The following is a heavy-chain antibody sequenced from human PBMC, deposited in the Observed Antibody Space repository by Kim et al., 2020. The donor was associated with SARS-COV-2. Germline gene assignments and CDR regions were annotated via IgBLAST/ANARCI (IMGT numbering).Heavy chain of an antibody. CDR3: TITSSSRDFDY. Sequence: GGSLRLSSTASGFTFGDYAMSWFRQAPGKGLEWVGFIRSKAYGGTTEYAASVKGRFTISRDDSKSIAYLQMNSLKTEDTAVYYCTITSSSRDFDYWGQGTLVTVSS. CDR2: IRSKAYGGTT. J-gene: IGHJ4*02. D-gene: IGHD6-6*01. V-gene: IGHV3-49*03. CDR1: GFTFGDYA.